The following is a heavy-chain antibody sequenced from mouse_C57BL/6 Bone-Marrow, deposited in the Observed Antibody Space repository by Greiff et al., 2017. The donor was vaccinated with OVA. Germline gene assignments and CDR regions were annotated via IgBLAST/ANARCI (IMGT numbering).Heavy chain of an antibody. CDR1: GFTFSDFY. CDR2: SRNKANDYTT. J-gene: IGHJ4*01. CDR3: ARDAPVLLMDY. V-gene: IGHV7-1*01. Sequence: EVKVVESGGGLVQSGRSLRLSCATSGFTFSDFYMEWVRQAPGKGLEWIAASRNKANDYTTEYSASVKGRFIVSRDTSQSILYLQMNALRAEDTAIDYCARDAPVLLMDYWGQGTSVTVSS.